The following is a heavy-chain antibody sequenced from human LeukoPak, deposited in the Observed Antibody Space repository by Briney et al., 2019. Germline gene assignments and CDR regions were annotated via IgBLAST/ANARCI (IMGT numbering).Heavy chain of an antibody. V-gene: IGHV1-2*02. D-gene: IGHD2-21*02. CDR3: ASAVTASTFDY. CDR2: INPNSGGR. Sequence: ASVKVSCKASGYTFTGYYMHWVRQAPGQGLEWMGWINPNSGGRNYAQKFQGRVTMTRDTSISTAYMELSSLRSEDTAVYYCASAVTASTFDYWGQGTLVTVSS. J-gene: IGHJ4*02. CDR1: GYTFTGYY.